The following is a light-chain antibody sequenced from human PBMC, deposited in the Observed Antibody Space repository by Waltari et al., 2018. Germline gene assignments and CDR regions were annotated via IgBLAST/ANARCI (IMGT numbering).Light chain of an antibody. CDR3: SSYTSSSTVI. J-gene: IGLJ2*01. V-gene: IGLV2-14*03. CDR1: SRDVGSYNY. Sequence: QSALTQPASVSGSPGQSVTISCTGTSRDVGSYNYVSWYQQHPGQAPKLMIDDVSNRPSGVSNRFSGSKSGNTASLTISGLQAEDEADYYCSSYTSSSTVIFGGGTNLTVL. CDR2: DVS.